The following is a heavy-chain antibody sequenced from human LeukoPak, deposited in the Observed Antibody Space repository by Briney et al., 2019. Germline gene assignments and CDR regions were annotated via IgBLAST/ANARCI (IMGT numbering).Heavy chain of an antibody. CDR2: IYTSGST. V-gene: IGHV4-61*02. J-gene: IGHJ6*03. Sequence: SQTLSLTCTVSGGSISSGSYYWSWIRQPAGKGLEWIGRIYTSGSTNYNPSLKSRVTISVDTSKNQFSLKLSSVTAADTAVYYCARHQGRRTAARSVDYYYMDVWGKGTTVTVSS. D-gene: IGHD6-6*01. CDR1: GGSISSGSYY. CDR3: ARHQGRRTAARSVDYYYMDV.